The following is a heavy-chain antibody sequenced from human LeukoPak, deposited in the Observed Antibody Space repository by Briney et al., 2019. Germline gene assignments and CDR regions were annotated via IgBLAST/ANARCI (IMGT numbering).Heavy chain of an antibody. CDR3: ARDIGGRFGAPDY. Sequence: SETLSLTCTVSGGSISSYYWSWIRQPPGKGLEWIGYTYYSGSSNWNPSLKGRVTISVDTSKSQFSLRLSSVTAADTAVYYCARDIGGRFGAPDYWGQGTLVTVSS. CDR2: TYYSGSS. CDR1: GGSISSYY. D-gene: IGHD3-10*01. V-gene: IGHV4-59*01. J-gene: IGHJ4*02.